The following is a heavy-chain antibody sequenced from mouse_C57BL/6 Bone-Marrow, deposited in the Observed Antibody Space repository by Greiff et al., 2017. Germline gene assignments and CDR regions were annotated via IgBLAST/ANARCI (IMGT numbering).Heavy chain of an antibody. CDR1: GFTFSDYG. CDR3: EREGHYDGYYVPFAY. D-gene: IGHD2-3*01. CDR2: ISSGSSTI. V-gene: IGHV5-17*01. Sequence: DVKLVESGGGLVKPGGSLKLSCAASGFTFSDYGMHWVRQAPEKGLEWVAYISSGSSTIYYADTVKGRFTISRDNAKNTLFLQMTSLRSEDTAMYYCEREGHYDGYYVPFAYWGQGTLVTVSA. J-gene: IGHJ3*01.